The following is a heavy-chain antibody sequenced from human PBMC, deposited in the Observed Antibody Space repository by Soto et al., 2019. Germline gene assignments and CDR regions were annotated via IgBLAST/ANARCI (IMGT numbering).Heavy chain of an antibody. CDR2: IYPGDSDT. CDR1: GYSFTSYW. J-gene: IGHJ3*02. V-gene: IGHV5-51*01. CDR3: AGTSKELLSAFDI. D-gene: IGHD1-26*01. Sequence: GESLKISCQGSGYSFTSYWIGWVRQMAGRGLEWMGIIYPGDSDTRYSPSFQGQVTISADKSISNAYLQWISLKASDTAMYYCAGTSKELLSAFDIWGQGTMVNVSS.